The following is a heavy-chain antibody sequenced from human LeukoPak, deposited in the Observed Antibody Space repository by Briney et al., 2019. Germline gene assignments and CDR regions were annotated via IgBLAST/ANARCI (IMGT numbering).Heavy chain of an antibody. D-gene: IGHD3-10*01. CDR3: AKDRPNYYGRDGLYYTRGGDT. CDR2: IWYDGSNK. J-gene: IGHJ5*02. Sequence: GGSLRLSCAASGFTFSSYGMHWVRQAPGKGLEWVAVIWYDGSNKYYADSVKGRFTISRDNSKNTLYLQMNSLRAEDTAIYYCAKDRPNYYGRDGLYYTRGGDTWGRGTLVTVSS. CDR1: GFTFSSYG. V-gene: IGHV3-33*06.